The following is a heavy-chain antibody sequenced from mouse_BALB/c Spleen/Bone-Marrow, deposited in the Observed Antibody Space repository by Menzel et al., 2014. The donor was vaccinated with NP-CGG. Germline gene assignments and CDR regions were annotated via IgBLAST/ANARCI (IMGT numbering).Heavy chain of an antibody. Sequence: DVKLQESGGGLVQPGGSLKLSCAVSGFDFSRYWMSWVRQAPGKGLEWIGEINPDSSTINYTPSLKDKFIIARDNAKNTLYLQMSKVRAEDTANYYCARNAYYAMDYWGQGTSVTVSS. CDR3: ARNAYYAMDY. CDR2: INPDSSTI. CDR1: GFDFSRYW. V-gene: IGHV4-1*02. J-gene: IGHJ4*01.